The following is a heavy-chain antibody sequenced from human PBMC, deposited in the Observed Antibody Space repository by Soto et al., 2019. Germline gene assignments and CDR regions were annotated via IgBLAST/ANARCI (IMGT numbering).Heavy chain of an antibody. CDR2: ISGSGGST. Sequence: GGSLRLSCAASGFTFSSYAMSWVRQAPGKGLEWVSAISGSGGSTYYADSVKGRFTISRDNSKNTLYLQMNSLRAEDTAVYYCAKPDNYSSGWYFFHYYYYGMDVWGQGTTVTVSS. V-gene: IGHV3-23*01. J-gene: IGHJ6*02. CDR3: AKPDNYSSGWYFFHYYYYGMDV. CDR1: GFTFSSYA. D-gene: IGHD6-19*01.